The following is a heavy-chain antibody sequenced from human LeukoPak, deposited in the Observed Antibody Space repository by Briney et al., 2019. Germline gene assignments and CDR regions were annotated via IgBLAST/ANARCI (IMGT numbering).Heavy chain of an antibody. CDR1: GFRYSIYP. CDR2: IWHCASHT. J-gene: IGHJ4*02. Sequence: SGGPVTLSCAPSGFRYSIYPMHCPPHAPGKGLEWVALIWHCASHTFYTDSVKGRFTISRDNSKNSVYLQMNSLGGEDTAVYYCAREIFGSGSYPDYWGQGTLVTVSS. D-gene: IGHD3-10*01. V-gene: IGHV3-33*01. CDR3: AREIFGSGSYPDY.